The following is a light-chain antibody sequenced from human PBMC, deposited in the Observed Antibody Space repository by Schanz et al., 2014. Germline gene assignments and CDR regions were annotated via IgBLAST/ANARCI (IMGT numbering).Light chain of an antibody. CDR2: GAS. J-gene: IGKJ3*01. CDR3: QQAHRFPFT. Sequence: EIVMTQSPATLSVSPGERATLSCRASQSVSSDLAWFQQKPGQAPRLLIFGASTRATDIPARFSGSESGTQFTLTINSLQPEDFATYYCQQAHRFPFTFGPGTKVDI. V-gene: IGKV3-15*01. CDR1: QSVSSD.